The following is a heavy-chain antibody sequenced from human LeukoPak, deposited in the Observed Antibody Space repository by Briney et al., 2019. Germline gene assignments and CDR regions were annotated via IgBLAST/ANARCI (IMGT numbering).Heavy chain of an antibody. CDR2: ISGSGGST. CDR3: AKAGGKYQLLFWLDYFDY. V-gene: IGHV3-23*01. Sequence: PGGSLRLSCAASGFTFSSYAMSWVRQAPGKGLEWVSAISGSGGSTYYADSVKGRFTISRDNSKNTLYLQMNSLRAEDTAVYYCAKAGGKYQLLFWLDYFDYWGQGTLVTVSS. J-gene: IGHJ4*02. CDR1: GFTFSSYA. D-gene: IGHD2-2*01.